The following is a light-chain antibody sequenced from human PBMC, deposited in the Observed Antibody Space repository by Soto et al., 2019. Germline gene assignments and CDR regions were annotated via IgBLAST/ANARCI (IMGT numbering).Light chain of an antibody. CDR1: QSVLYSSNNKNY. Sequence: DIVMTQSPDSLAVSLGERATINCKSSQSVLYSSNNKNYLAWYQQKPGPPPKLLIYWASTRESGVPDRFSGSGSGTDFTLTISSLKAEDVAVYYCQQYYSTPQTFGQGTKVEIK. CDR2: WAS. CDR3: QQYYSTPQT. V-gene: IGKV4-1*01. J-gene: IGKJ1*01.